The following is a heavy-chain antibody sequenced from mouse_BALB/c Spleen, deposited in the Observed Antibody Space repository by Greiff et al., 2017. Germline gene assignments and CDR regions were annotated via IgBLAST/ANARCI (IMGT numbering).Heavy chain of an antibody. CDR3: ARGWLIPDWYFDV. CDR2: ISDGGSYT. J-gene: IGHJ1*01. V-gene: IGHV5-4*02. CDR1: GFTFSDYY. D-gene: IGHD2-3*01. Sequence: EVHLVESGGGLVQPGGSLKLSCAASGFTFSDYYMYWVRQTPEKRLEWVATISDGGSYTYYPDSVKGRFTISRDNAKNNLYLQMSSLKSEDTAMYYCARGWLIPDWYFDVWGEGTTVTVSS.